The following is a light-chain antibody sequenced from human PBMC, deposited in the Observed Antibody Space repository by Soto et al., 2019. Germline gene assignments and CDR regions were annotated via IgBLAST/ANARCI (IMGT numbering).Light chain of an antibody. CDR2: YDD. CDR3: QLWDTTTDHAV. V-gene: IGLV3-21*04. J-gene: IGLJ7*01. Sequence: SYELTQPPSVSVAPGQTARITCEGNNVGSKNVHWYQQKPGQAPEVVIYYDDDRPSGIPERFSGSNSGNTATLTISRVEAGDEADYYCQLWDTTTDHAVFGGGTQLTVL. CDR1: NVGSKN.